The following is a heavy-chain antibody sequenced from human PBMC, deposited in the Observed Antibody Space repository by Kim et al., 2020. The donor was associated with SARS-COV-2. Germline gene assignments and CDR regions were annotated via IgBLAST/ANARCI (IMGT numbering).Heavy chain of an antibody. V-gene: IGHV1-18*01. Sequence: ASVKVSCKASGYSFTSYSITWVRQAPGQGLEWMGWISAYNGNTNYAQKVQGRVTMTTDTSTATAYMELRSLTSDDTAVYYCARVDCSSTSCYHPLGQGT. J-gene: IGHJ5*02. CDR1: GYSFTSYS. CDR2: ISAYNGNT. D-gene: IGHD2-2*01. CDR3: ARVDCSSTSCYHP.